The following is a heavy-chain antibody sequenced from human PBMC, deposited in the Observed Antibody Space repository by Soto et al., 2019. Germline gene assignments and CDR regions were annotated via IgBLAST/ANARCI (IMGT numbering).Heavy chain of an antibody. CDR1: GGTFGSYA. V-gene: IGHV1-69*13. CDR3: ARSQGSSTSLEIYYYYYYGMDV. Sequence: GASVKVSCKASGGTFGSYAISWARQAPGQGLEWMGGIIPIPGTANYAQKFQGRVTIAADESTSTAYMELSSLRSEDTAVYYCARSQGSSTSLEIYYYYYYGMDVWGQGTTVTVSS. J-gene: IGHJ6*01. CDR2: IIPIPGTA. D-gene: IGHD2-2*01.